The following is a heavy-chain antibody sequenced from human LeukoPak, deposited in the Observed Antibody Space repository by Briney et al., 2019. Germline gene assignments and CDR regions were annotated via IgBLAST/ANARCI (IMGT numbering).Heavy chain of an antibody. D-gene: IGHD1-1*01. V-gene: IGHV3-21*01. CDR1: GGSISSYY. Sequence: ETLSLTCTVSGGSISSYYWSWIRQPPGKGLEWVSSITSSSSYIFYADSVKGRFTISRDNAKNSLYLQMNSLRAEDTAVYYCARDRSGRDAFDIWGQGTMVTVSS. CDR2: ITSSSSYI. J-gene: IGHJ3*02. CDR3: ARDRSGRDAFDI.